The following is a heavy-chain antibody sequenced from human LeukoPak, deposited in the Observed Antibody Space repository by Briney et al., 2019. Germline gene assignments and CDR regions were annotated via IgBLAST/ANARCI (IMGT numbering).Heavy chain of an antibody. CDR3: AKGLCTNGICWLD. J-gene: IGHJ4*02. Sequence: GGSLRLSCAASGFSFSTYAMSWVRQAPGLGLEWVSSISNGGATTYYADSVKGRFTISRDNSKNTLYLQMNSLRAEDTAVYYCAKGLCTNGICWLDWGQGTLVTVSS. CDR2: ISNGGATT. V-gene: IGHV3-23*01. D-gene: IGHD2-8*01. CDR1: GFSFSTYA.